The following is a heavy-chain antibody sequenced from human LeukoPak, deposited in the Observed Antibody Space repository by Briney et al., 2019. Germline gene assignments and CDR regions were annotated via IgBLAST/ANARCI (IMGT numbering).Heavy chain of an antibody. CDR2: ISYDGSNK. CDR3: AKLGSSSPQGYYYYGMDV. J-gene: IGHJ6*02. V-gene: IGHV3-30*18. CDR1: GFTFSSYG. Sequence: PGGSLRLSCAASGFTFSSYGMHWVRQAPGKGLEWVAVISYDGSNKYYADSVKGRFTISRDNSKNTLYLQMNSLRAEDTAVYYCAKLGSSSPQGYYYYGMDVWGQGITVTVSS. D-gene: IGHD6-6*01.